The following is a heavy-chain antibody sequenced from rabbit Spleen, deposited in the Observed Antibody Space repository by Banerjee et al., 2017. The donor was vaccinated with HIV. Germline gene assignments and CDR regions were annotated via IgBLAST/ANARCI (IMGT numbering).Heavy chain of an antibody. Sequence: QSLQESGGGLFQPGASLTLTCKASGIDFSNSFMCWVRQAPGKGLEWIACTHATTGTTYYASWAKGRFTSSKTSSTTVTLQLNSLTAADTATYFCASKNTYDCNLWGPGTLVTVS. V-gene: IGHV1S40*01. CDR2: THATTGTT. CDR1: GIDFSNSF. J-gene: IGHJ4*01. D-gene: IGHD2-1*01. CDR3: ASKNTYDCNL.